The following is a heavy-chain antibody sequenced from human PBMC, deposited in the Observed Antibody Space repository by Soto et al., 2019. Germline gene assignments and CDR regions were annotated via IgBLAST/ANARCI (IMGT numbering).Heavy chain of an antibody. Sequence: SETLSLTCTVSGGSISSDYWNWIRQPPGKGLEWIGYIHSGSTTYSASLRSRVTISVDTSKNQFSLKLSSVTAADTAIYYCARHLGQQGVMDWGEGLLVTLSS. D-gene: IGHD3-16*01. CDR3: ARHLGQQGVMD. J-gene: IGHJ4*02. CDR2: IHSGST. V-gene: IGHV4-59*08. CDR1: GGSISSDY.